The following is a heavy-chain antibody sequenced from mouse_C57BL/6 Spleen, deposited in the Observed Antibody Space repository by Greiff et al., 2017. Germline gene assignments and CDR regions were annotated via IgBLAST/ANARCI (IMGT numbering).Heavy chain of an antibody. CDR2: IDPNSGGT. J-gene: IGHJ4*01. D-gene: IGHD1-1*01. Sequence: VQLQQPGAELVKPGASVKLSCKASGYTFTSYWMHWVKQRPGRGLEWIGRIDPNSGGTTFNETLKSKATLPVDKPSSTAYMQLSSLAAEDSEVYYCARGGGLRYDAMDYWGQGTSVTVSS. CDR1: GYTFTSYW. CDR3: ARGGGLRYDAMDY. V-gene: IGHV1-72*01.